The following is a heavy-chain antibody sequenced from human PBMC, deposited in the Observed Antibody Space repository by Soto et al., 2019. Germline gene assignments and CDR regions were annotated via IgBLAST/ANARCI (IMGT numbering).Heavy chain of an antibody. CDR3: ARGGYCSGGSCYWVRNWFDP. J-gene: IGHJ5*02. CDR2: IYYSGST. CDR1: GGSISSYY. V-gene: IGHV4-59*01. D-gene: IGHD2-15*01. Sequence: LSLTCTVSGGSISSYYWSWIRQPPGKGLEWIGYIYYSGSTNYNPSLKSRVTISVDTSKNQFSLKLSSVTAADTAVYYCARGGYCSGGSCYWVRNWFDPWGQGTLVTVSS.